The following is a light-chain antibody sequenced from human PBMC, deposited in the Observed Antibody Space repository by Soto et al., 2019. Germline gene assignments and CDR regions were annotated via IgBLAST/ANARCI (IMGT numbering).Light chain of an antibody. CDR1: ESISSW. Sequence: DIQMTQSPSTLSASVGDRVTITCRASESISSWLAWYQQKPGKAPRLLIYKASSLESGVPSRFSGSGSGSEFTLTISSLQPDDVASYYCQQYNVYSLTFGGGTKLEIK. CDR2: KAS. J-gene: IGKJ4*01. CDR3: QQYNVYSLT. V-gene: IGKV1-5*03.